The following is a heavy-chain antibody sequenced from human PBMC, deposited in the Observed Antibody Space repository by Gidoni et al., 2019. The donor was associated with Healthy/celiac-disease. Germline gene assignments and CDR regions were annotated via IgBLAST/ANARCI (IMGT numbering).Heavy chain of an antibody. CDR1: GGSVSSSSYY. Sequence: QLQLQESGPGLVKPSETLYLNCTVSGGSVSSSSYYWGWIRPPQGKGLEWIGSIYYIGSTYYNPSLKSRVTISVDTSKNQFSLKLSSVTAADTAVYYCALYYYGSGYFAHWGQGTLVTVSS. CDR3: ALYYYGSGYFAH. V-gene: IGHV4-39*07. D-gene: IGHD3-10*01. J-gene: IGHJ4*02. CDR2: IYYIGST.